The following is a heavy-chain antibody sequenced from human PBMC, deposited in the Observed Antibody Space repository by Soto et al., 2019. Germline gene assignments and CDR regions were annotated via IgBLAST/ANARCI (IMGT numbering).Heavy chain of an antibody. CDR3: ARDLPGGIAVAGTGVHGMDV. CDR2: IWYDGSNK. D-gene: IGHD6-19*01. Sequence: QVQLVESGGGVVQPGRSLRLSCAASGFTFSSYGMHWVRQAPGKGLEWVAVIWYDGSNKYYADSVKGRFTISRVNSKNTLYLQMNSLRAEDTAVYYCARDLPGGIAVAGTGVHGMDVWGQGTTVTVSS. V-gene: IGHV3-33*01. CDR1: GFTFSSYG. J-gene: IGHJ6*02.